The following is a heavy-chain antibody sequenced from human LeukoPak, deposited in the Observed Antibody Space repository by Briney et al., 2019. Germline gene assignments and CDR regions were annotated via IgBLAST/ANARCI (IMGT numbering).Heavy chain of an antibody. D-gene: IGHD1-26*01. CDR1: GVSISGYY. Sequence: SETLSLTCTVSGVSISGYYWSWIRQPPGKGLEWIGYIYTSGGTNYNPSLKSRVTISVDTSKNQFSLKLSSVTAADTAMYFCARAYSRSYSHFDDWGQGTLVTVSS. CDR2: IYTSGGT. V-gene: IGHV4-4*09. CDR3: ARAYSRSYSHFDD. J-gene: IGHJ4*02.